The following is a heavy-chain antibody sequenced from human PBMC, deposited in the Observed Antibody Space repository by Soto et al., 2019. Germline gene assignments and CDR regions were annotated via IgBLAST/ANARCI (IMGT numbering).Heavy chain of an antibody. CDR1: GYTFTNYA. J-gene: IGHJ2*01. CDR2: LNPGNGNT. D-gene: IGHD2-21*01. CDR3: ARDQGIPYCGGDCYSDWYFDL. Sequence: ASVKVSCKASGYTFTNYAIHWVRQAPGQRLEWMGWLNPGNGNTKYPQKFQGRVTITRDTSASTAYMFLSSLRSEDTAVYYCARDQGIPYCGGDCYSDWYFDLWGRGTLVTVS. V-gene: IGHV1-3*01.